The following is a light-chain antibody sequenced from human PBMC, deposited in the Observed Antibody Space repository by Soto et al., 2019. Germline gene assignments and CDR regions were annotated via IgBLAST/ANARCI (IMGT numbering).Light chain of an antibody. Sequence: DNVLTQSPDTLSLSPGERATLSCRASQSVSTYLAWYQQKPGQAPRLLIYDASNRATGIPDRFSGSGSGTDFTLTVSSLEPEDFAVYYCQQHYNGPITFGQGTRLEIK. CDR3: QQHYNGPIT. CDR2: DAS. V-gene: IGKV3-11*01. J-gene: IGKJ5*01. CDR1: QSVSTY.